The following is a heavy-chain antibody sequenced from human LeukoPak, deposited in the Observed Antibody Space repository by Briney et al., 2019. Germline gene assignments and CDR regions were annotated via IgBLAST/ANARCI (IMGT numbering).Heavy chain of an antibody. V-gene: IGHV3-73*01. D-gene: IGHD3-10*01. CDR3: VRHRTAGIGENWFDP. J-gene: IGHJ5*02. CDR2: IANEATNYAT. Sequence: PGGSLRLSCAASGLSFTDSGLHWVRHASGKGLEWVARIANEATNYATAYAASVKGRFTIYRDNSKKTAYLQMNSLKTEDTAVYYCVRHRTAGIGENWFDPWGQGTLVTVSS. CDR1: GLSFTDSG.